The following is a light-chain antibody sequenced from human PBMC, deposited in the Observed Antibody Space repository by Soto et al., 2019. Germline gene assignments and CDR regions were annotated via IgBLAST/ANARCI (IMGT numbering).Light chain of an antibody. V-gene: IGLV1-47*02. CDR3: AAWDDSLSVYV. J-gene: IGLJ1*01. CDR2: SNN. Sequence: VLTQPPSASGTPGQRVTISCSGSSSNIGSNYVYWYQQLPGTAPKLLIYSNNQRPSGVPDRFSGSKSGTSASLAISGLRSEDEADYYCAAWDDSLSVYVFGTGTKVTVL. CDR1: SSNIGSNY.